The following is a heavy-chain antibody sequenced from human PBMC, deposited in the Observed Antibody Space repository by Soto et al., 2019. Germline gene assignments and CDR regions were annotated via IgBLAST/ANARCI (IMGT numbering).Heavy chain of an antibody. CDR2: MNPNSGNT. D-gene: IGHD2-21*01. CDR1: GYTFTSYD. Sequence: QVQLVQSGAEVKKPGASVKVSCKASGYTFTSYDINWVRQATGQGLEWMGWMNPNSGNTGYAQKFQGRVTMTRNTSISTAYMELSSLRSXDXAVYYXXFCGDCYEEVPEYFQHWGQGTLVTVSS. V-gene: IGHV1-8*01. J-gene: IGHJ1*01. CDR3: XFCGDCYEEVPEYFQH.